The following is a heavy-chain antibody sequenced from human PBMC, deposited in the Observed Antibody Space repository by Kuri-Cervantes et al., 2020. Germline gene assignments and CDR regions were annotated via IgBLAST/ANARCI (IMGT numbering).Heavy chain of an antibody. CDR3: ARDGVGDTAMAYYYYGMDL. Sequence: ASVKVSCKASGYTFTGYYMHWVRQAPGQGLEWMGWINPNSGGTNYAQKFQGRVTMTRDTSISTAYMELSRLRSDDTAVYYCARDGVGDTAMAYYYYGMDLWGQGTTVTVSS. CDR2: INPNSGGT. D-gene: IGHD5-18*01. J-gene: IGHJ6*02. V-gene: IGHV1-2*02. CDR1: GYTFTGYY.